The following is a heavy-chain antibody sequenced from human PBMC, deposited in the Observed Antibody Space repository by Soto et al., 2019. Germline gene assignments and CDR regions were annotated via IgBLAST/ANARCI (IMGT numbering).Heavy chain of an antibody. J-gene: IGHJ6*02. V-gene: IGHV3-33*01. Sequence: QVQLVESGGGVVQPGRSLRLSCAASGFTFSSYGMHWVRQAPGKGLEWVAVIWYDGSNKYEADSVKGRFTISRDNSKNMLYLQMNSLRVEDTAVYYCGRAAYGSGSHYYSMDVWGQGTTVTVSS. CDR3: GRAAYGSGSHYYSMDV. CDR2: IWYDGSNK. D-gene: IGHD3-10*01. CDR1: GFTFSSYG.